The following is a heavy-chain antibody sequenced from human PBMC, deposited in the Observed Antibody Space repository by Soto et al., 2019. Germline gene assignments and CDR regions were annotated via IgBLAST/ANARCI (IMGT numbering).Heavy chain of an antibody. V-gene: IGHV4-34*01. D-gene: IGHD6-25*01. CDR2: INHSGST. CDR1: VGSFSGYY. CDR3: ARGISVMAAFAGDAPDKYFFDS. Sequence: PSETLSLTCAVYVGSFSGYYWTWIRQPPEKGLEWIGEINHSGSTNQNPSLKSRVSISVDRSKNQFSLKLRSVTAADTAVYYCARGISVMAAFAGDAPDKYFFDSWSLGTLVTVSS. J-gene: IGHJ4*02.